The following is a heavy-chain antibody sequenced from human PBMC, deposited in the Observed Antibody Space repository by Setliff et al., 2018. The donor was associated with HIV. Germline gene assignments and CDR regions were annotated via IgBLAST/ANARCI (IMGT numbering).Heavy chain of an antibody. V-gene: IGHV3-49*04. CDR3: TRDNYDSSGHSTEEHFQH. J-gene: IGHJ1*01. CDR1: GFTFGDYG. CDR2: IRSKTYGGTT. D-gene: IGHD3-22*01. Sequence: GGSLRLSCTTSGFTFGDYGLNWVRQAPGRGLEWVGFIRSKTYGGTTDFAASVKGRFTISRDDSKSIADLQMNSLKTEDTDVYYCTRDNYDSSGHSTEEHFQHRGQGTLVTVSS.